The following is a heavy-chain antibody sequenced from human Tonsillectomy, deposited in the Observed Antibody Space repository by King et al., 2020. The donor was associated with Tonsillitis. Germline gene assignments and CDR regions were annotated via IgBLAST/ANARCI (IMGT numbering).Heavy chain of an antibody. CDR2: IYPGDSDT. D-gene: IGHD3-10*01. Sequence: EVQLVESGAELKKPGESLKISCKGSGYSFTTYWIAWVRQMPGKGLEWMGSIYPGDSDTTYNPSFQGQATIPVDKSISTAYLQLTSLKASDTAIYYCARVFGEFLLSYXXXXGQGTLVTVSS. V-gene: IGHV5-51*03. J-gene: IGHJ4*02. CDR3: ARVFGEFLLSYXXX. CDR1: GYSFTTYW.